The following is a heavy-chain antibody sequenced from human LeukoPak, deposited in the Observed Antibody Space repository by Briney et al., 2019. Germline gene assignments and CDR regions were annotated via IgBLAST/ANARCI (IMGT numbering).Heavy chain of an antibody. D-gene: IGHD3-10*01. V-gene: IGHV3-23*01. CDR3: AKDYYGSGSYYLYFDY. CDR2: ISVSGGST. J-gene: IGHJ4*02. CDR1: GFTLSSYA. Sequence: GGSLRLSCAASGFTLSSYAMSWVRQAPGKGLEWVSAISVSGGSTYYADSVKGRFTISRDNSKNTLYLQMNSLRAEDTAVYYCAKDYYGSGSYYLYFDYWGQGTLVTVSS.